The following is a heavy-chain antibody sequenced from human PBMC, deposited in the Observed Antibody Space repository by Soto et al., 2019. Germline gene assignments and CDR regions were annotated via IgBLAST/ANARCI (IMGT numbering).Heavy chain of an antibody. CDR1: GDSINSYY. CDR2: IYTSGST. Sequence: SETLSLTCTVCGDSINSYYWSWMRQPAWKGLEWIGRIYTSGSTNYNPSLKSRVTMSVDTSKNQFSLKLNSVTAADTAVYYCARELMTYYDFWSGSNPAGMDVWGQGTTVTVSS. V-gene: IGHV4-4*07. CDR3: ARELMTYYDFWSGSNPAGMDV. D-gene: IGHD3-3*01. J-gene: IGHJ6*02.